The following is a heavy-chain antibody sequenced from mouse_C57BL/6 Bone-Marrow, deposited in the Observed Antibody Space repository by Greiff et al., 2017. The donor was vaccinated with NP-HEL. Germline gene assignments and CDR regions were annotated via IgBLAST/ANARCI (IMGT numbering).Heavy chain of an antibody. V-gene: IGHV14-4*01. CDR1: GFNIKDDY. Sequence: EVQLQQSGAELVRPGASVKLSCTASGFNIKDDYMHWVQQRPEQGLEWIGWIDPENGDPEYASKFQGKATITADTSSNTAYMQLSSLTSEDTAVYYCARGYYVSPGAYWGQGTLVTVSA. CDR3: ARGYYVSPGAY. CDR2: IDPENGDP. J-gene: IGHJ3*01. D-gene: IGHD1-1*01.